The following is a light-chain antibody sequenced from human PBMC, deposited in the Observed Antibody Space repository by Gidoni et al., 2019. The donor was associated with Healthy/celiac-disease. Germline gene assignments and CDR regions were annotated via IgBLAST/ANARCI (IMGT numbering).Light chain of an antibody. CDR1: QSISSW. CDR2: KAS. CDR3: QQYNSYSRT. J-gene: IGKJ1*01. Sequence: DIQMTQSPSTLSASVGDRVTITCRASQSISSWLAWYQHKPGKDPKLLIYKASSLESGVPSRFSGSGSGTEFTLTISSLQPDDFATYYCQQYNSYSRTFGQGTKVEIK. V-gene: IGKV1-5*03.